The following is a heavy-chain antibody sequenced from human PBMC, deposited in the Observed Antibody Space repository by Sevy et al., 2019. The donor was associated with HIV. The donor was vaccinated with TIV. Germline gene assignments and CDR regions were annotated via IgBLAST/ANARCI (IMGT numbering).Heavy chain of an antibody. D-gene: IGHD2-8*02. J-gene: IGHJ3*02. CDR2: IPYDGSNE. CDR1: GFILSTYG. CDR3: ANDGYPGVGHGSGGVCYSAFDI. Sequence: GGSLRLSCAASGFILSTYGVHWVRQAPGKGLEWVSFIPYDGSNEYYADSVEGRFTISRDNSKNTVHLQMNRLRPEDTAVYYCANDGYPGVGHGSGGVCYSAFDIWGNGTMVTVSS. V-gene: IGHV3-30*02.